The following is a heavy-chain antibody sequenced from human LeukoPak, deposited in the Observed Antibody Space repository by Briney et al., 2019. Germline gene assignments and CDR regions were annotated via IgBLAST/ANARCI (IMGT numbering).Heavy chain of an antibody. CDR2: IDPSDSYT. D-gene: IGHD5-24*01. CDR3: AREMATINYFDY. J-gene: IGHJ4*02. CDR1: GYSFTSYW. Sequence: GESLMISCQGSGYSFTSYWISWVRQMPGKGLEWMGRIDPSDSYTNYSPSFQGHVTISADKSISTAYLQWSSLKASDTAMYYCAREMATINYFDYWGQGTLVTVSS. V-gene: IGHV5-10-1*01.